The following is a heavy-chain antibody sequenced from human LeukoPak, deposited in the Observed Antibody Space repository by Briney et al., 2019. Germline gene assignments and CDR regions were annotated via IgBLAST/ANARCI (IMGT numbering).Heavy chain of an antibody. Sequence: PSETLSLTCAVYGGSFSGYYWSWIRQPPGKGLEWIGEINHSGSTNYNPSLKSRVTMSVDTSKNQFSLKLSSVTAADTAVYYCAREMATTVVTPFYYYGMDVWGQGTTVTVSS. CDR3: AREMATTVVTPFYYYGMDV. J-gene: IGHJ6*02. D-gene: IGHD4-23*01. CDR2: INHSGST. V-gene: IGHV4-34*01. CDR1: GGSFSGYY.